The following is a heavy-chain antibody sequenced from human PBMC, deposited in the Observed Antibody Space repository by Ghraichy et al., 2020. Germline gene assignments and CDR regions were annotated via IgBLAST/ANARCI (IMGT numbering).Heavy chain of an antibody. CDR2: IRTKAYGGTT. CDR1: GFTFGAFA. J-gene: IGHJ2*01. D-gene: IGHD3-10*01. V-gene: IGHV3-49*04. Sequence: GGSLRLSCITSGFTFGAFAMRWVRQAPGKGLEWVGFIRTKAYGGTTESAASVKGRFVISRDDSKSIAYLHMDSLKTEDTAVYSCTRFGGGWYFYLWGRGTVVTVSS. CDR3: TRFGGGWYFYL.